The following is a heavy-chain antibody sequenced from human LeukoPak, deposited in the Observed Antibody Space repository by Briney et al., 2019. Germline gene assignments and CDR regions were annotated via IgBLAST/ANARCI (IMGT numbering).Heavy chain of an antibody. Sequence: ASVKVSCKASGYTFTSYYMHWVRQAPGQGLEWMGIINHSGGSTSYAPKFQGRVTMTRDTSTSTVYMELSSLRSEDTAVYYCASSRDGYNTIENWGQGTLVTVSS. CDR3: ASSRDGYNTIEN. CDR2: INHSGGST. D-gene: IGHD5-24*01. V-gene: IGHV1-46*01. J-gene: IGHJ4*02. CDR1: GYTFTSYY.